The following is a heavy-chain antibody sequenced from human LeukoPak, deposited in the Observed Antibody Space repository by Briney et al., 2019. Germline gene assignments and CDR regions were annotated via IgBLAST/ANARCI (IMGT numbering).Heavy chain of an antibody. CDR1: GFTFSSYE. CDR2: ISSSGSTI. V-gene: IGHV3-48*03. D-gene: IGHD6-13*01. CDR3: AREFGSYSSSYTLGY. Sequence: PGGSLRLSCAASGFTFSSYEMNWVRPVPGKGRAWVSYISSSGSTIYYGDSVKGRFTISRDNAKNTLYLQMNSLRAEDTAVYYCAREFGSYSSSYTLGYWGQGTLVPVSS. J-gene: IGHJ4*02.